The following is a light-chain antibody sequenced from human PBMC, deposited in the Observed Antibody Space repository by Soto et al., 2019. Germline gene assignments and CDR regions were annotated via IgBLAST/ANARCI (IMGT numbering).Light chain of an antibody. V-gene: IGKV3-11*01. CDR1: RRVRSY. CDR2: DAS. CDR3: QQRSNWPIT. J-gene: IGKJ5*01. Sequence: EIVLTQSPATLSLSPGESATLSCRATRRVRSYLASYQQNPGQAPSLLIYDASSRPTDIPARFSGSGSGTDFTLTISSLEPEDFALYYCQQRSNWPITFGQGTRLEIK.